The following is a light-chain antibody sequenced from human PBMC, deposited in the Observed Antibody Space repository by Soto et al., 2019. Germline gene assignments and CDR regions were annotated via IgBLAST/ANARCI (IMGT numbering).Light chain of an antibody. CDR1: QSISSSF. J-gene: IGKJ1*01. CDR3: QQYGNSPT. V-gene: IGKV3-20*01. CDR2: GAS. Sequence: EIVLTQSPGTLSSSPGERATLSCRATQSISSSFLAWYQQKPGQAPRLLIFGASSRAPGIPDRFSGSGSGTDFTLTISRLEAEDFAVYYWQQYGNSPTFGQGTKVEMK.